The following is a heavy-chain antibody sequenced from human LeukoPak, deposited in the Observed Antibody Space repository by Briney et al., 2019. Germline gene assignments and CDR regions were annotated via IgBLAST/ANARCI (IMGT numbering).Heavy chain of an antibody. Sequence: GGSLRLSCAASGFTFSSYAMSWVRQAPGKGLEWVSAISGSGGSTYYADSVKGRFTISRDNSKDTLYLQMNSLRAEDTAVYYCAKFKDFDWFYFDYWGQGTLVTVPS. J-gene: IGHJ4*02. D-gene: IGHD3-9*01. CDR3: AKFKDFDWFYFDY. V-gene: IGHV3-23*01. CDR2: ISGSGGST. CDR1: GFTFSSYA.